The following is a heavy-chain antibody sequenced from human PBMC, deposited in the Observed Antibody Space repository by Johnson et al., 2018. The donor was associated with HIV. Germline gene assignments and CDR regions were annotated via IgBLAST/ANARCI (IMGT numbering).Heavy chain of an antibody. CDR3: AGADPYDSSGSSFGIQGPFHI. Sequence: QEKLVESGGGLVKPGGSLRLSCSASGFRFSEFYIAWIRQAPGQGLEWVSYISSSRSSIYYPDSVRGRFTVSRDNAKNSLILQMDSLRVEDTAVYYCAGADPYDSSGSSFGIQGPFHIWGQGTMVTGSS. J-gene: IGHJ3*02. V-gene: IGHV3-11*04. CDR1: GFRFSEFY. D-gene: IGHD3-22*01. CDR2: ISSSRSSI.